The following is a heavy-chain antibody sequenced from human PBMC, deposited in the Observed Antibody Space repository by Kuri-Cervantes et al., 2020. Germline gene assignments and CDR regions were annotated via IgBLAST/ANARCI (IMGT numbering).Heavy chain of an antibody. J-gene: IGHJ6*02. CDR3: ARESISMVRGVVYYYNGMDV. CDR1: GYTFTSYY. CDR2: IIPLFLIA. V-gene: IGHV1-69*01. D-gene: IGHD3-10*01. Sequence: KISCKASGYTFTSYYMHWVRQALGQGLEWLGGIIPLFLIANYAQKFQGRVTITADESSSTAYMELSTLTSEDTAVYYCARESISMVRGVVYYYNGMDVWGQGTTVTVSS.